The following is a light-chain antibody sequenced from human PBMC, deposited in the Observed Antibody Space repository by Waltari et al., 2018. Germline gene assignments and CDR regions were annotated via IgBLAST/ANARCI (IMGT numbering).Light chain of an antibody. V-gene: IGLV1-44*01. CDR1: ASNIGAYL. CDR3: ASWDDSLNGHWV. Sequence: QSVLTPPPSASGPPGQRVPISCSGIASNIGAYLITWSQQFPGKAPKRLIYRSDLRPSGVPDRLSGSKSGTSASLAISGLQSEDEADYFCASWDDSLNGHWVFGGGTKVTVL. CDR2: RSD. J-gene: IGLJ3*02.